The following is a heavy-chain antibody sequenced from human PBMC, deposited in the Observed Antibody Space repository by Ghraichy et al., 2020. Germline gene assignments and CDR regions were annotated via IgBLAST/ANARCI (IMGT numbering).Heavy chain of an antibody. CDR1: GFTFTRYA. J-gene: IGHJ4*02. Sequence: LSLTCAASGFTFTRYAMSWVRQAPGKGLEWVSAISGGGDSTNYVDSVKGRFTISRDNSRNTLYLGMNSLRVEDTATYYCAKKKDSSGYFNDWGQGTLVTVSS. V-gene: IGHV3-23*01. CDR3: AKKKDSSGYFND. D-gene: IGHD3-22*01. CDR2: ISGGGDST.